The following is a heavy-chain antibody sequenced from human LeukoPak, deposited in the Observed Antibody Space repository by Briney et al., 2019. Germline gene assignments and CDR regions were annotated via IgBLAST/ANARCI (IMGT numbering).Heavy chain of an antibody. V-gene: IGHV3-30-3*01. CDR3: VSFYETY. D-gene: IGHD2-2*01. CDR1: EFTFSNYA. Sequence: GGSLRLSCAASEFTFSNYALHWVRQAPGKGLQWVAVISYDGNTIHYADSVKGRFIISRDTSKNTLYLQMNNLRAEDTAVYYCVSFYETYWGRGTLVTVSS. CDR2: ISYDGNTI. J-gene: IGHJ4*02.